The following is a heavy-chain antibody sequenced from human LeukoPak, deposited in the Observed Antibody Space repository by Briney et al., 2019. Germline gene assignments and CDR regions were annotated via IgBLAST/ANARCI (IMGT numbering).Heavy chain of an antibody. CDR1: GDSVPSNSAA. CDR3: ARRIGNSDAFDI. V-gene: IGHV6-1*01. D-gene: IGHD4-23*01. Sequence: TSQTLSLTCAISGDSVPSNSAAWNWIRQSPSRGLEWLGRTYYRSKWYNDYAVSVKSRITINPDTSKNQFSLQLNSVTPEDTAVYYCARRIGNSDAFDIWGQGTMVTVSS. J-gene: IGHJ3*02. CDR2: TYYRSKWYN.